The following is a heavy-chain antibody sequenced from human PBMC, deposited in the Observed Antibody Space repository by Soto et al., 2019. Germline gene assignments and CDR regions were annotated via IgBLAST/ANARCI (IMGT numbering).Heavy chain of an antibody. V-gene: IGHV3-48*01. D-gene: IGHD3-3*01. CDR2: ISGSGTTI. CDR1: GFIFSSYA. J-gene: IGHJ4*02. CDR3: AKVTRDGSGYYYFDY. Sequence: GGSLRLSCAASGFIFSSYAINWVRQAPGKGLEWVSYISGSGTTIYYADSVKGRFTISRDYAKSSLYLQMNSLRADDTAVYYCAKVTRDGSGYYYFDYWGQGTLVTVSS.